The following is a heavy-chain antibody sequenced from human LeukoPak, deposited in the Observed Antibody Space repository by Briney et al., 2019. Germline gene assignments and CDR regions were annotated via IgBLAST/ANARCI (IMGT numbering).Heavy chain of an antibody. J-gene: IGHJ6*02. CDR3: ARGTYYYDSSGSKNYYHGMDV. Sequence: GGSLRLSCAASGFTFSSYSMNWVRQAPGKGLEWVSSISSSSYIYYADSVKGRFTISRDNAKNSLYLQMNSLRAEDTAVYCCARGTYYYDSSGSKNYYHGMDVWGQGTTVTVSS. V-gene: IGHV3-21*01. CDR2: ISSSSYI. CDR1: GFTFSSYS. D-gene: IGHD3-22*01.